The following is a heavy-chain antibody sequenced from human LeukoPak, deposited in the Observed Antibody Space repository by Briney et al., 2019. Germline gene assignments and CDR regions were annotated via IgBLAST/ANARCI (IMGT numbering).Heavy chain of an antibody. D-gene: IGHD3-22*01. Sequence: GGSLRLSCAVSGITLSNYGMSWVRQAPGKGLEWVAGVSGSGGGTNYADAVKGRFTISRDNRKNTLHLQMNSLRAEDTAVYFCAKRGVVIRVILVGFHKEAYYFDSWGQGALVIVSS. CDR2: VSGSGGGT. J-gene: IGHJ4*02. CDR3: AKRGVVIRVILVGFHKEAYYFDS. CDR1: GITLSNYG. V-gene: IGHV3-23*01.